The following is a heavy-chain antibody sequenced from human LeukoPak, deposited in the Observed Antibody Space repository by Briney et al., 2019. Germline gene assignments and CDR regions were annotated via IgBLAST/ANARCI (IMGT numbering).Heavy chain of an antibody. D-gene: IGHD4/OR15-4a*01. J-gene: IGHJ6*02. CDR2: IYASGVT. V-gene: IGHV4-4*07. CDR1: GGSISSYY. CDR3: AREGATPASYYYAMDV. Sequence: SETLSLTCTVSGGSISSYYWSWVRQPAGKGLEWLGHIYASGVTKSNPSLKSRVTMSIDTSTNQFSLKVSSVTAADSAVYYCAREGATPASYYYAMDVWGLGTTVTVSS.